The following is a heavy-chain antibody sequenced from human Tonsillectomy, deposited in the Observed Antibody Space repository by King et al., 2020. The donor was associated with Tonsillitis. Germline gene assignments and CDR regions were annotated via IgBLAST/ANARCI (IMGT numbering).Heavy chain of an antibody. CDR1: GFIFSDYS. CDR2: ISYDGNNQ. J-gene: IGHJ6*02. D-gene: IGHD3-16*02. Sequence: VQLVESGGGVVHPGRSLRLSCEASGFIFSDYSLHWVRQAPGKGLEWVALISYDGNNQYYTDSVKGRFTISRDNSKNTLYLQMNNLRPEDTAVYYCARVGDYDYVRGSYRSHYYHYSMDVWGQGTTVTVS. V-gene: IGHV3-30-3*01. CDR3: ARVGDYDYVRGSYRSHYYHYSMDV.